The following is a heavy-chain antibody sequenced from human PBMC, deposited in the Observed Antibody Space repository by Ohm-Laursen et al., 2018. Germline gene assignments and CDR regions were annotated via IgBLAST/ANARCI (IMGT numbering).Heavy chain of an antibody. CDR3: VRDRRGGSIELRA. D-gene: IGHD6-6*01. Sequence: SLRLSCSASGFTFSTYWMNWFRQAPGKGLESVASINQDGSEKYFVDSVRGRFTIYRDSAKNSLYLQMNSLRAEDTAVYYCVRDRRGGSIELRAGGQGALVTVSS. J-gene: IGHJ4*02. CDR1: GFTFSTYW. CDR2: INQDGSEK. V-gene: IGHV3-7*01.